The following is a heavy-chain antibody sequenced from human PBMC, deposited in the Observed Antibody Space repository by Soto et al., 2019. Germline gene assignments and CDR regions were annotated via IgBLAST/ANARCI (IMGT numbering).Heavy chain of an antibody. Sequence: GGSLRLSCAASGFTFSSYAMSWVRQAPGKGLEWVSAISGSGGSTYYADSVKGRFTISRDNSKNTLYLQMNSLRAEDTAVYYWAKVRGGSWDHKLALPPPLAEYFQHWGQGTLVTVSS. CDR1: GFTFSSYA. D-gene: IGHD2-15*01. CDR3: AKVRGGSWDHKLALPPPLAEYFQH. CDR2: ISGSGGST. V-gene: IGHV3-23*01. J-gene: IGHJ1*01.